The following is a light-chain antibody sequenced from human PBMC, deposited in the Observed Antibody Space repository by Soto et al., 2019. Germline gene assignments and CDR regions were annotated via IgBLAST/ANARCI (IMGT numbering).Light chain of an antibody. J-gene: IGKJ1*01. V-gene: IGKV1-5*03. Sequence: DIHMTQSPSSLSASVGDRVTITCRASESISTWLAWYKQKPGKAPKLLIYGASSLESGVPPSLSGDASETEFTLTISSLKRDDFGTYYCQQYSPLWSFGHGTKVDIK. CDR1: ESISTW. CDR3: QQYSPLWS. CDR2: GAS.